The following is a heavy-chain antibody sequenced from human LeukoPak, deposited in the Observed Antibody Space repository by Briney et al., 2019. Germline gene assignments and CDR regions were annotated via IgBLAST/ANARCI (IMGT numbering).Heavy chain of an antibody. V-gene: IGHV3-30*04. CDR2: ISYDGSNK. CDR1: GFTFSSYA. CDR3: ARDYAVAGHYYGMDV. J-gene: IGHJ6*02. D-gene: IGHD6-19*01. Sequence: GRSLRLSCAASGFTFSSYAMHWVRQAPGKGLEWVAVISYDGSNKYYADSVKGRFTISRDNSKNTLYLQMNSLRAEDTAVYYCARDYAVAGHYYGMDVWGQGTTVTVSS.